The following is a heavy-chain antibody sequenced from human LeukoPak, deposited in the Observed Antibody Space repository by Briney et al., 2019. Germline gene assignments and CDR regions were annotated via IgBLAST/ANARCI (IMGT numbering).Heavy chain of an antibody. CDR2: ISSSSTYI. D-gene: IGHD3-10*02. Sequence: GGSLRLSCAASEFMFSRYSMNWVRQAPGKGLEWVSSISSSSTYIYYADSVKGRFTISRDNAKNSLYLQMNSLRAEDTAVYYCAELGITMIGGVWGKGTTVTISS. CDR1: EFMFSRYS. V-gene: IGHV3-21*01. CDR3: AELGITMIGGV. J-gene: IGHJ6*04.